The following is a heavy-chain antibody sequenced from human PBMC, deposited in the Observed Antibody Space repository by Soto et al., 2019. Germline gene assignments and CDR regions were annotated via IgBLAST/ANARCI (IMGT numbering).Heavy chain of an antibody. CDR3: ARHSRYYYGSGSYYGFDY. CDR1: GGSISSGGYY. D-gene: IGHD3-10*01. V-gene: IGHV4-61*08. J-gene: IGHJ4*02. CDR2: IYYSGST. Sequence: SETLSLTCTVSGGSISSGGYYWSWIRQHPGKGLEWIGYIYYSGSTNYNPSLKSRVTISVDTSKNQFSLKLSSVTAADTAVYYCARHSRYYYGSGSYYGFDYWGQGTLVTVSS.